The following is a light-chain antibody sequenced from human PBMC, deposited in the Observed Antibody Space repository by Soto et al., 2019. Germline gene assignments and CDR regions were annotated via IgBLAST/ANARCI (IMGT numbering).Light chain of an antibody. Sequence: QSVLTQTPSVSATAGQRVTISCAGSNSNIAGNSVDWDHQVPGAAPRLLIYKGTLRPPGVPDRFSASKSGTSASLDITGLHSEDEGDYYCASHAGTINFPYILGTGTKVNVL. CDR2: KGT. J-gene: IGLJ1*01. V-gene: IGLV1-44*01. CDR3: ASHAGTINFPYI. CDR1: NSNIAGNS.